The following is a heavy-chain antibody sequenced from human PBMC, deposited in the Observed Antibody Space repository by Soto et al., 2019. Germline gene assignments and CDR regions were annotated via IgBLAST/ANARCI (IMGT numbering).Heavy chain of an antibody. J-gene: IGHJ4*02. CDR2: IKQDASEK. CDR1: GFTFSSYW. CDR3: ARDRYSKTDY. V-gene: IGHV3-7*01. D-gene: IGHD6-13*01. Sequence: QTGGSLRLSCAASGFTFSSYWMSLVRQAPGKGLECVSNIKQDASEKYYVDSVKGRFTISRDNAKNSLYLQMNSLRAEDTAVYYCARDRYSKTDYWGQGTLVTVSS.